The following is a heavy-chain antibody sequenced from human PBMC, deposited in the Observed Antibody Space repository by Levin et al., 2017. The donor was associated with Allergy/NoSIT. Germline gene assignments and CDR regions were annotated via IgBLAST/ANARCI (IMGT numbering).Heavy chain of an antibody. CDR2: IYSGGST. CDR3: ARDSTGYSTFDP. D-gene: IGHD3-9*01. CDR1: GFTVSSHY. Sequence: GESLKISCAASGFTVSSHYMNWVRQAPGKGLEWVSAIYSGGSTYYADSVKGRFTISRDNSKNTLYLQMNSLRAEDTAVYYCARDSTGYSTFDPWGQGTLVTVSS. V-gene: IGHV3-53*01. J-gene: IGHJ5*02.